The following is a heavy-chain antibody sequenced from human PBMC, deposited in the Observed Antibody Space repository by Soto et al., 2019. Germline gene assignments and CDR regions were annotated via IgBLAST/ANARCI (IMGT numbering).Heavy chain of an antibody. Sequence: QVQLVQSGAEVKKPGSSVKVSCKASGGTFSSYAISWVRQAPGQGLEWMGGIVPIFGTVNYAQKLQGRATNNANQSTRTAYMELSRLRSENTAVYYCARRPLETIAEYGIDVWGQRTTVTVSS. CDR1: GGTFSSYA. D-gene: IGHD6-13*01. V-gene: IGHV1-69*01. J-gene: IGHJ6*02. CDR3: ARRPLETIAEYGIDV. CDR2: IVPIFGTV.